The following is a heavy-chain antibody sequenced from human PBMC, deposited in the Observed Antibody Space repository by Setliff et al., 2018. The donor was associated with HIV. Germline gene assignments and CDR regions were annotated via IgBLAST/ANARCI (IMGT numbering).Heavy chain of an antibody. CDR3: VTGSAARPFDY. V-gene: IGHV1-24*01. CDR2: FDPKDGKT. Sequence: ASVKVSCKVSGYTLTELSRHWVRQAPGEGLEWMGSFDPKDGKTRYAQKFQGRVTMTEDTSTDTAYMELSSLRSEDTAVYYYVTGSAARPFDYWGQGTLVTVS. D-gene: IGHD6-6*01. CDR1: GYTLTELS. J-gene: IGHJ4*02.